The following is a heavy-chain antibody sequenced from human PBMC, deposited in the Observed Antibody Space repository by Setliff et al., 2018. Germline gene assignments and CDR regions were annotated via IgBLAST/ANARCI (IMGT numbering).Heavy chain of an antibody. Sequence: GASVKVSCKASGYTFTGYYMHWVRQAPGQGLEWMGWINPNSGNTNYAQKLQGRATMTTDTSTSTAYMELRSLRSDDTAVYYCARGNSNYYLFDYWGQGTLVTVSS. D-gene: IGHD4-4*01. CDR1: GYTFTGYY. J-gene: IGHJ4*02. CDR3: ARGNSNYYLFDY. V-gene: IGHV1-18*04. CDR2: INPNSGNT.